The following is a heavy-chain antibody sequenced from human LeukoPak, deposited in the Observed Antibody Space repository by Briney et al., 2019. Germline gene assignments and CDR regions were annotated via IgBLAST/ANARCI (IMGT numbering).Heavy chain of an antibody. CDR1: GFTVSNNY. V-gene: IGHV3-53*01. Sequence: GGSLRLSCAASGFTVSNNYMSWVRRAPGKGLEWVSVIYSGGSTYYADSVKGRFTISRDNSKNTLYLQMNSLRAEDTAVYYCAKIHTRTRITIFGVVISWFDPWGQGTLVTVSS. J-gene: IGHJ5*02. CDR2: IYSGGST. D-gene: IGHD3-3*01. CDR3: AKIHTRTRITIFGVVISWFDP.